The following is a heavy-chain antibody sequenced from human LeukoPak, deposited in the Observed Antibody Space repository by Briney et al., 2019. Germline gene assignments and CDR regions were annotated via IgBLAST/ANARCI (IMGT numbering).Heavy chain of an antibody. Sequence: GSLRLSCAAPGFTFSSYWMSWVRQAPGKGLEWVANIKQDGSEKYYVDSVKGRFTISRDNAKNSLYLQMNSLRAEDTAVYYCARALYGDYASFDYWGQGTQVTVSS. J-gene: IGHJ4*02. CDR2: IKQDGSEK. CDR1: GFTFSSYW. D-gene: IGHD4-17*01. CDR3: ARALYGDYASFDY. V-gene: IGHV3-7*01.